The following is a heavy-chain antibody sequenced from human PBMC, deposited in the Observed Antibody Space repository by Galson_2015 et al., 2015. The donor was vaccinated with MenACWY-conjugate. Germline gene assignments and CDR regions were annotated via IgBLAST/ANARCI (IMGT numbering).Heavy chain of an antibody. CDR2: ISNSGGTK. Sequence: SLRLSCAVSGFTFSSYAMSWVRQAPGKGLEWVSYISNSGGTKYYADTVKGRFTISRDNSKNTLYLQTNSLRAEDTAVYYCAKAPVSGGYYNGMDVWGQGTTVTVSS. V-gene: IGHV3-23*01. D-gene: IGHD2-15*01. CDR1: GFTFSSYA. CDR3: AKAPVSGGYYNGMDV. J-gene: IGHJ6*02.